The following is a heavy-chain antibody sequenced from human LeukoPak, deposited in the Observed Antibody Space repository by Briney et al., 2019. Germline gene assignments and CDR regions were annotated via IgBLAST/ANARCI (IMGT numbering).Heavy chain of an antibody. CDR3: AALWFGEHYFDY. D-gene: IGHD3-10*01. V-gene: IGHV3-30-3*01. Sequence: GGSLRLSCAASGFTFSSYAMHWVRQAPGKGLEWVAVISYDGSNKYYADSVKGRFTISRDNSKNTLYLQMNSLRAEDTAVYYCAALWFGEHYFDYWGQGTLVTVSS. CDR1: GFTFSSYA. J-gene: IGHJ4*02. CDR2: ISYDGSNK.